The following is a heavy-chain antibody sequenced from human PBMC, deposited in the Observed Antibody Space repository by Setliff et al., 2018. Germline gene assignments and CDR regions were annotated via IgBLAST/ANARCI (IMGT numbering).Heavy chain of an antibody. Sequence: GESLKISCAASGFTFSSYGMHWVRQAPGKGLEWVAVIWYDGSNKYYADSVKGRFTISRDNSKNTLDLQMNSLRAEDTAVYYCVKEDDSSGYYYRYCDYWGQGTLVTVSS. CDR2: IWYDGSNK. CDR3: VKEDDSSGYYYRYCDY. CDR1: GFTFSSYG. D-gene: IGHD3-22*01. J-gene: IGHJ4*02. V-gene: IGHV3-33*06.